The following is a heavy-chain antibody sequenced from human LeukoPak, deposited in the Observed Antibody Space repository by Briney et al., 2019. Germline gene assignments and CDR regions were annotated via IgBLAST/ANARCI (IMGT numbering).Heavy chain of an antibody. CDR2: IRQDGSVQ. Sequence: TGGSLRLSCAASGFTLSSYWMSWVRQAPGKGLEWVANIRQDGSVQNYVDSVKGRFTISRDNPKNSVYLQMSSLRAEDTAVYYCLVTTRSRGFDYWGQGTLVTVSS. CDR3: LVTTRSRGFDY. D-gene: IGHD1/OR15-1a*01. CDR1: GFTLSSYW. J-gene: IGHJ4*02. V-gene: IGHV3-7*01.